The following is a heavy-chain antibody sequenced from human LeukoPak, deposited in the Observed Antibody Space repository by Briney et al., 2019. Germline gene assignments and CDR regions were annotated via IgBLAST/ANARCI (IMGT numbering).Heavy chain of an antibody. J-gene: IGHJ4*02. D-gene: IGHD3-10*01. CDR2: NIPIFGTA. CDR1: GGTFSSYA. Sequence: SVKVSCKASGGTFSSYAISWVRQAPGQGLEWMGGNIPIFGTANYAQKFQGRVAITADKSTSTAYMELSSLRSEDTAVYYCARVDGEAGNYWGQGTLVTVSS. V-gene: IGHV1-69*06. CDR3: ARVDGEAGNY.